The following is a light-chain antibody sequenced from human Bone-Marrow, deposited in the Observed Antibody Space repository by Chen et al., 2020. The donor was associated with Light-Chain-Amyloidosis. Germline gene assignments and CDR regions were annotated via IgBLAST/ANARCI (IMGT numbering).Light chain of an antibody. CDR2: DNT. Sequence: QSVLTPPPSVSGAPGPRVTITCTGSSPNIGAGYDVHWYQQLPGTAPKLLIYDNTNRPSGVPDRFSASKSGTSASLAITGLQAEDEADYYCQSYDTSMSGRVFGGGTKLTVL. J-gene: IGLJ3*02. CDR1: SPNIGAGYD. V-gene: IGLV1-40*01. CDR3: QSYDTSMSGRV.